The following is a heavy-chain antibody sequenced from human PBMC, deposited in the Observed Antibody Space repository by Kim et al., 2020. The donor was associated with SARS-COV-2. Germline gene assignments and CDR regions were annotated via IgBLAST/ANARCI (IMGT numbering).Heavy chain of an antibody. CDR2: IYHSGST. CDR3: ARAVKSHWEFDY. Sequence: SETLSLTCAVSGGSISSSNWWSWVRQPPGKGLEWIGEIYHSGSTNYNPSLKSRVTISVDKSKHQFSLKLSSVTDADTAVYYCARAVKSHWEFDYWGQETRVTVSS. CDR1: GGSISSSNW. D-gene: IGHD1-26*01. V-gene: IGHV4-4*02. J-gene: IGHJ4*02.